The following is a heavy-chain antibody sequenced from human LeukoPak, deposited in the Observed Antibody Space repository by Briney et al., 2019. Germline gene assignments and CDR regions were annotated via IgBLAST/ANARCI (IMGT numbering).Heavy chain of an antibody. D-gene: IGHD1-26*01. CDR3: AKDITYRISFRVFFGHHYSGNDY. Sequence: GGSLRLSCAASEFTFSSYGMHWVRQAPGKGLEWVAFIRYDGSNKYYADSVKGRFTISRDNSKNTLYLQMNSLRAEDTAVYYCAKDITYRISFRVFFGHHYSGNDYWGQGTLVTVSS. CDR2: IRYDGSNK. J-gene: IGHJ4*02. CDR1: EFTFSSYG. V-gene: IGHV3-30*02.